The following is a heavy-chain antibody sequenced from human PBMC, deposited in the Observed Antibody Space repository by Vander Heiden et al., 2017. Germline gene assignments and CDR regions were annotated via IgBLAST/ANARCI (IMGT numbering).Heavy chain of an antibody. CDR3: AKDPRLRFLEWRERGNFDY. CDR2: ISGSGGST. Sequence: EVQLLESGGGLVQPGGSLRPSCAASGFPFCSNAMGWVRQAPGKGLEWVSAISGSGGSTYYADSVKGRFTISRDNSKNTLYLQMNSLRAEDTAVYYCAKDPRLRFLEWRERGNFDYWGQGTLVTVSS. J-gene: IGHJ4*02. V-gene: IGHV3-23*01. D-gene: IGHD3-3*01. CDR1: GFPFCSNA.